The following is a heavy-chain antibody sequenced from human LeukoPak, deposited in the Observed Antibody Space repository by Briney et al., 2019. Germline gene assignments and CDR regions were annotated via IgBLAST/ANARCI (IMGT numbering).Heavy chain of an antibody. CDR3: ARDALTSTGGFFDP. CDR1: GYTFTGYY. J-gene: IGHJ5*02. CDR2: INPNSGGT. D-gene: IGHD5-12*01. Sequence: ASVKVSCKASGYTFTGYYMHWVRQAPGQGLEWRGWINPNSGGTNYAQKFQGRVTMTRDTSISTAYMELSRLRSDDTAVYYCARDALTSTGGFFDPWGQGTLVTVSS. V-gene: IGHV1-2*02.